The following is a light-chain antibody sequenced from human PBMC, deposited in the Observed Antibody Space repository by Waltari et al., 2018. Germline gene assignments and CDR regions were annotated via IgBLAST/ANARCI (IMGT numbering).Light chain of an antibody. CDR2: GAS. V-gene: IGKV3-20*01. Sequence: EIVLTQSPCTLPFPPAARATLSCRASQSVGRTLAWYQQKPGQAPRRLMYGASSRATGTPDRFSGSGSGTDFSLTISRLEPEDLAVYYCQHYVRLPATFGQGTKVEIK. J-gene: IGKJ1*01. CDR3: QHYVRLPAT. CDR1: QSVGRT.